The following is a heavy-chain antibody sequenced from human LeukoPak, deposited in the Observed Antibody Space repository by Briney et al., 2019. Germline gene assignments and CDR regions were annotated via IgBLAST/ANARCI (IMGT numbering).Heavy chain of an antibody. CDR2: ISIAGEI. J-gene: IGHJ3*01. CDR1: GGSFRGYY. V-gene: IGHV4-34*01. D-gene: IGHD2-2*03. Sequence: SETLSLTCAVYGGSFRGYYWSWIRQPPGKGLEWIGEISIAGEINYNPSLRSRATISMDTTKNQFSLTLSSVIVADTALYHCVRQIGSGAFDLWGRDRVVIVSS. CDR3: VRQIGSGAFDL.